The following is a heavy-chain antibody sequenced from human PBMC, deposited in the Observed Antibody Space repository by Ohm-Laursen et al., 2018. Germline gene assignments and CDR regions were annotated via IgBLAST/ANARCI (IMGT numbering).Heavy chain of an antibody. CDR3: ARKGLDVARPRPNFYAMDV. J-gene: IGHJ6*02. Sequence: SLRLSCAAFGFTFNNYAICWVRQAPGKGLEWVSIISGDGGETHYADSVKGRYTISRDNSKNTLYLQMNSLRAEDTAIYYCARKGLDVARPRPNFYAMDVWGQGTTVTVSS. CDR1: GFTFNNYA. V-gene: IGHV3-23*01. CDR2: ISGDGGET. D-gene: IGHD1-14*01.